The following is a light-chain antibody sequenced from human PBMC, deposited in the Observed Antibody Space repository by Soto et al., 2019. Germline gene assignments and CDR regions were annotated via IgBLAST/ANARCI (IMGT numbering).Light chain of an antibody. Sequence: QSALTQPASVSGSPGQSIAISCTGTSSDVGGYSYVSWYQHHPGKAPKLIIYDVSNRPSGVSNRFSGSKSGNTASLTISGLQAEDEADYYCSSYTSSSTLVFGGGTKLTVL. CDR1: SSDVGGYSY. CDR2: DVS. J-gene: IGLJ2*01. V-gene: IGLV2-14*01. CDR3: SSYTSSSTLV.